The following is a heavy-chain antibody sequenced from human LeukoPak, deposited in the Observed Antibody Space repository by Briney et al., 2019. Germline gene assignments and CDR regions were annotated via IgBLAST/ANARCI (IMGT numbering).Heavy chain of an antibody. Sequence: PSETLSLTCTVSGVSISSYYWSWIRQPPGKGLEWIGYIYYSGSTNYNPSLKSRVTISVDPSKNQFSLKLSSVTAADTAVYYCARGSGDYYDSSGYYFPFDYWGQGTLVTVSS. CDR3: ARGSGDYYDSSGYYFPFDY. D-gene: IGHD3-22*01. J-gene: IGHJ4*02. V-gene: IGHV4-59*01. CDR1: GVSISSYY. CDR2: IYYSGST.